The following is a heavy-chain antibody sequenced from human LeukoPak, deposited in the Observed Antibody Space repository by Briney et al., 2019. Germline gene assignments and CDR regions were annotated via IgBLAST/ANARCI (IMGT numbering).Heavy chain of an antibody. J-gene: IGHJ4*02. Sequence: GGSLRLSCAASGFTFSNFGMHWVRQAPGKRLEWVAFVRPDGSSQYYADSVKGRFTISRDNSKNTLYLQMNSLRAEDTAFYYCAKDQAGTWGLDYWGQGTLVTVSS. V-gene: IGHV3-30*02. CDR2: VRPDGSSQ. CDR1: GFTFSNFG. D-gene: IGHD3-10*01. CDR3: AKDQAGTWGLDY.